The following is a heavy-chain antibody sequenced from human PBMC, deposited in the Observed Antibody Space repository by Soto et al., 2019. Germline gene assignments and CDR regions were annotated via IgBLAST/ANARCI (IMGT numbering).Heavy chain of an antibody. Sequence: VQLVQSGAEVKKPGSSVKVSCKASGGTFSSYAISWVRQAPGQGLEWMGGIIPIFGTANYAQKFQGRVTITADESTGTAYMELSSLRSEDTAVYYCARGRDYYGSGSYSNWFDPWGQGTLVTVSS. CDR1: GGTFSSYA. D-gene: IGHD3-10*01. CDR2: IIPIFGTA. J-gene: IGHJ5*02. V-gene: IGHV1-69*01. CDR3: ARGRDYYGSGSYSNWFDP.